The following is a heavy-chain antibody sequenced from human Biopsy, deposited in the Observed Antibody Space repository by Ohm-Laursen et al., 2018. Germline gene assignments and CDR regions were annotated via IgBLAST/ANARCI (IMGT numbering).Heavy chain of an antibody. CDR1: GGYISHYY. CDR3: ARAPPLSRGVVESWFDP. J-gene: IGHJ5*02. V-gene: IGHV4-4*07. Sequence: SDTLSLTCTVSGGYISHYYWTWIRQPAGQGLEWIGRIYIIGKTDYNPSLKSRVTMSVDSSKKQFSLKLKSVTAADTAIYYCARAPPLSRGVVESWFDPWGQGILVTVSS. CDR2: IYIIGKT. D-gene: IGHD3-10*01.